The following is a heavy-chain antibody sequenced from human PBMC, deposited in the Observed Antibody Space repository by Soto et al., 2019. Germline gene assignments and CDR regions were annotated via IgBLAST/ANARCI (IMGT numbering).Heavy chain of an antibody. Sequence: QVQLVQSGAEVKKPGASVKVPCKASGYTFTSYYMHWVRQAPGQGLEWMGIINPSGGSTSYAQKFQGRVTMTRDTSTSTVYMELSSLRSEDTAMYYCARQNIAAAGGFDYWGQGTLVTVSS. V-gene: IGHV1-46*01. CDR3: ARQNIAAAGGFDY. CDR1: GYTFTSYY. J-gene: IGHJ4*02. CDR2: INPSGGST. D-gene: IGHD6-13*01.